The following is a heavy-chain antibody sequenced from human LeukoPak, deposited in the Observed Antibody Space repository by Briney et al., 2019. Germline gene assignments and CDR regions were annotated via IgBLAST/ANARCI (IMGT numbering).Heavy chain of an antibody. D-gene: IGHD2-15*01. V-gene: IGHV4-34*01. J-gene: IGHJ4*02. CDR2: INHSGST. CDR1: GGSSSGYY. Sequence: SETLSLTCAVYGGSSSGYYWSWIRQPPGKGLEWIGEINHSGSTNYNPSLKSRITISVDTSKNQFSLKLSSVTAADTAVYYCARNSCPSGSCYDNRGYFDYWGQGTLVTVSS. CDR3: ARNSCPSGSCYDNRGYFDY.